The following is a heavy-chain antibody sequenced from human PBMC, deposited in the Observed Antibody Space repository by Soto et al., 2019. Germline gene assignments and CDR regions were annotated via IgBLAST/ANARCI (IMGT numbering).Heavy chain of an antibody. J-gene: IGHJ4*02. CDR1: GGSISNAAYS. CDR3: ARERGGYGLFDS. Sequence: SETLSLTCTVSGGSISNAAYSWSWIRQPPGKGLEWIGYIYPSGMPFYNPSLRSRVTISIARSNDQFSLNLKSVTAADTAVYYCARERGGYGLFDSWGQGTPVTVSS. V-gene: IGHV4-30-2*01. CDR2: IYPSGMP. D-gene: IGHD5-18*01.